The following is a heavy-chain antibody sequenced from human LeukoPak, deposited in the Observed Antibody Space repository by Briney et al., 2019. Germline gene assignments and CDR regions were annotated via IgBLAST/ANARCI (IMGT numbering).Heavy chain of an antibody. CDR1: GGSISSYY. CDR2: IYYSGST. Sequence: PSETLSLTCTVSGGSISSYYWSWIRQPPGKGLEWIGYIYYSGSTNYNPSLKSRVTISVDTSKNQFSLKLSSVTAADTAVYYCARGGWYEDYWGQGTLVIVSS. CDR3: ARGGWYEDY. V-gene: IGHV4-59*08. J-gene: IGHJ4*02. D-gene: IGHD6-19*01.